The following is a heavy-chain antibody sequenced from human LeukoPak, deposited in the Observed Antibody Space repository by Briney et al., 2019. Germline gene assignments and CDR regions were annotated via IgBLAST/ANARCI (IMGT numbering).Heavy chain of an antibody. Sequence: GGSLRLSCAASGFTFSSYAMSWVRQAPGKGLEWVSAISGSGGSTYYADSVKGRFTISRDNSKNTLYLQMNSLRAEDTAVYYCAKETSIAVAGTRYFDYWGQGTLVTASS. J-gene: IGHJ4*02. CDR3: AKETSIAVAGTRYFDY. CDR2: ISGSGGST. CDR1: GFTFSSYA. V-gene: IGHV3-23*01. D-gene: IGHD6-19*01.